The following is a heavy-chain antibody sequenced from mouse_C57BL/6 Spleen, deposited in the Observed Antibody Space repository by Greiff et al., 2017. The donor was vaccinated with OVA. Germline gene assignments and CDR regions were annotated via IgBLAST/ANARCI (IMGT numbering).Heavy chain of an antibody. CDR2: IDPANGNT. J-gene: IGHJ2*01. Sequence: EVKLMESVAELVRPGASVKLSCPASGFNIKNTYMHWVTQRPDQGLAWIGRIDPANGNTKSAPQFQGKATITADTSSNTAYLQLSSLTSEDTAIDYCASSWDGDDFDYWGQGTTLTVSS. V-gene: IGHV14-3*01. CDR3: ASSWDGDDFDY. CDR1: GFNIKNTY. D-gene: IGHD4-1*01.